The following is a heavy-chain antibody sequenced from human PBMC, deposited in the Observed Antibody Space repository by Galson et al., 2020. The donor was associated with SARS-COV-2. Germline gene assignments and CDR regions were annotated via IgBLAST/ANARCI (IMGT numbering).Heavy chain of an antibody. D-gene: IGHD3-3*01. V-gene: IGHV4-30-2*01. CDR3: ARAYYDFWSGYDNWFDP. CDR2: IYHSGST. CDR1: GGSISSGGYS. J-gene: IGHJ5*02. Sequence: TLSLTCAVSGGSISSGGYSWSWIRQPPGKGLEWIGYIYHSGSTYYNPSLKSRVTISVDRSKNQFSLKLSSVTAADTAVYYCARAYYDFWSGYDNWFDPWGQGTLVTVSS.